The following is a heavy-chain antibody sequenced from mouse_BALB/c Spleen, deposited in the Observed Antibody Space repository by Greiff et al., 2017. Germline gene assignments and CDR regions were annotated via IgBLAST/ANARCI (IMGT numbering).Heavy chain of an antibody. CDR3: AQIYYDYFAY. D-gene: IGHD2-4*01. CDR1: GFTFSSYT. Sequence: EVQRVESGGGLVQPGGSLKLSCAASGFTFSSYTMSWVRQTPEKRLEWVAYISNGGGSTYYPDTVKGRFTISRDNAKNTLYLQMSSLKSEDTAMYYCAQIYYDYFAYWGQGTLVTVSA. CDR2: ISNGGGST. V-gene: IGHV5-12-2*01. J-gene: IGHJ3*01.